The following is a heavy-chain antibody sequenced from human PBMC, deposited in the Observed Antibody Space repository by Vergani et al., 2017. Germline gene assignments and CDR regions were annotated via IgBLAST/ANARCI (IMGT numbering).Heavy chain of an antibody. CDR2: ISNSGSTI. J-gene: IGHJ3*01. V-gene: IGHV3-48*03. Sequence: EVQLVESGGGLVQPGGSLRLSCAASGFTFSSYEMNWVRQAPGKGLEWVSYISNSGSTIYYADSVKGRFTISRDNAKNSLYLQMNSLRAEDTAVYYCARANWGESTFDLWGQGTMVTVSS. CDR3: ARANWGESTFDL. CDR1: GFTFSSYE. D-gene: IGHD7-27*01.